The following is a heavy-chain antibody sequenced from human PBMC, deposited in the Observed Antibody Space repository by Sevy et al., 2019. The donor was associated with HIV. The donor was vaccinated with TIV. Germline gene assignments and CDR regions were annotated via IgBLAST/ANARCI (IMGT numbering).Heavy chain of an antibody. CDR2: ISWDGGST. J-gene: IGHJ4*02. CDR3: AKVASPHDSSGPDFDY. Sequence: GGSLRLSCAASGFTFDDYAMHWVRQAPGKGLEWVSLISWDGGSTYYADSVKRRFTISRDNSKNSLYLQMNSLRAEDTALYYCAKVASPHDSSGPDFDYWGQGTLVTVSS. D-gene: IGHD3-22*01. V-gene: IGHV3-43D*03. CDR1: GFTFDDYA.